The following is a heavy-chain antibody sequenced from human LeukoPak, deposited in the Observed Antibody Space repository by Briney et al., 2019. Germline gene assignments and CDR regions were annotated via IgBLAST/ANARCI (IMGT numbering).Heavy chain of an antibody. CDR2: IIPIFGTA. J-gene: IGHJ4*02. CDR1: GGTFSSYA. D-gene: IGHD6-13*01. Sequence: GASVKVSCKASGGTFSSYAISWVRQAPGQGLEWMGGIIPIFGTANYAPKLQGRGTNTTGEFTSTAYMELSSLRSEDTAVYYCARGSSWPSLDYWGQGTLVTVSS. CDR3: ARGSSWPSLDY. V-gene: IGHV1-69*05.